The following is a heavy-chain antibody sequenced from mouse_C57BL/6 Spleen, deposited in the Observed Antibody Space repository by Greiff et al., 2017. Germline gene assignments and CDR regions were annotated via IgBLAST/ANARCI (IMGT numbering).Heavy chain of an antibody. Sequence: EVQLVESGGDLVKPGGSLKLSCAASGFTFSSYGMSWVRQTPDKRLEWVATISSGGSYTYYPDSVKGRFTISRDNAKNTLYLQMSSLKSEDTAMYYCARQGDDYYYYAMDYWGQGTSVTVSS. V-gene: IGHV5-6*01. CDR1: GFTFSSYG. CDR2: ISSGGSYT. D-gene: IGHD2-4*01. CDR3: ARQGDDYYYYAMDY. J-gene: IGHJ4*01.